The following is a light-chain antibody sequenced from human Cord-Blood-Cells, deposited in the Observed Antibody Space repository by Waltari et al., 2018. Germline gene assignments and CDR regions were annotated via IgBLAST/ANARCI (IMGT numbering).Light chain of an antibody. Sequence: DIQMTQSPSTLSASVGDRVTITCRASQSISSWLAWYQQKPGKAPKLLIYKASSLESGVPSRFSGSGSGTEFTLTISSLQPDDFATYYCQQSYSTLSTFGPGTKVDIK. CDR3: QQSYSTLST. CDR2: KAS. CDR1: QSISSW. V-gene: IGKV1-5*03. J-gene: IGKJ3*01.